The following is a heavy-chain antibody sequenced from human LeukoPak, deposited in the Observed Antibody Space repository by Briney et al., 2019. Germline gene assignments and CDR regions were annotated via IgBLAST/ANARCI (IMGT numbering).Heavy chain of an antibody. CDR3: ARLGRDIVVVPAARYFQH. CDR2: IYPGDSVT. D-gene: IGHD2-2*01. Sequence: GGSLKISXKGSGYSFTSYWIGWARQMPGKGREGMGIIYPGDSVTRYRPSFQGPVTISADKSMSTAYLQWSSLKASDTAMYYCARLGRDIVVVPAARYFQHWGQGTLVTVSS. J-gene: IGHJ1*01. CDR1: GYSFTSYW. V-gene: IGHV5-51*01.